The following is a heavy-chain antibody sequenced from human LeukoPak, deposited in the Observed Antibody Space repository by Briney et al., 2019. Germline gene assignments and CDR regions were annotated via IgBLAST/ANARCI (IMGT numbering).Heavy chain of an antibody. D-gene: IGHD6-13*01. CDR3: ARVDSSSRRPMKFDY. V-gene: IGHV4-30-4*08. CDR2: IYYSGST. CDR1: GGSISSGDYY. J-gene: IGHJ4*02. Sequence: PSETLSLTCTVSGGSISSGDYYWSWIRQPPGKGLEWIGYIYYSGSTYYNPSLKSRVTISVDTSKNQFSLKLSSVTAADTAVYYCARVDSSSRRPMKFDYWGQGTLVTVSS.